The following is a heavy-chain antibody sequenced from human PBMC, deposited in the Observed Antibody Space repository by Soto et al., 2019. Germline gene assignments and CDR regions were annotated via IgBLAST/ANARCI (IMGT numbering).Heavy chain of an antibody. D-gene: IGHD3-10*01. CDR3: ARSHMVRGKQYAFDI. V-gene: IGHV5-51*01. CDR2: IYPDDSYT. Sequence: GESLKISCKGSGYSFTSYWIGWVRQMPGKGLEWMGIIYPDDSYTNYSPSFQGHVTISADKSISTAYLQWSSLKASDTAMYYCARSHMVRGKQYAFDIWGQGTMVTVSS. CDR1: GYSFTSYW. J-gene: IGHJ3*02.